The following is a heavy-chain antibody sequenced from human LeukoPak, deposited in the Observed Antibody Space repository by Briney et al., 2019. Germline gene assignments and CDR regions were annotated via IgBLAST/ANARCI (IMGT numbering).Heavy chain of an antibody. Sequence: GGSLRLSCAASGFTVSSNYMSWVRQAPGKGLEWVSVIYSGGSTYYADSVKGRFTISRDNSKNTLYLQMNSLRAEDTAVYYCARDYSSSWYAGYYYYGMDVWGQGTTVTVSS. CDR2: IYSGGST. D-gene: IGHD6-13*01. CDR3: ARDYSSSWYAGYYYYGMDV. CDR1: GFTVSSNY. J-gene: IGHJ6*02. V-gene: IGHV3-53*01.